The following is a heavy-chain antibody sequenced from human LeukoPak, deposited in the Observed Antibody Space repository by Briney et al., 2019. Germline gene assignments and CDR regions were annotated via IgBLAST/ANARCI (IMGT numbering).Heavy chain of an antibody. CDR2: MNPNSGNT. CDR3: ARGCGGSCYSSGYYGMDV. D-gene: IGHD2-15*01. J-gene: IGHJ6*02. CDR1: GYTFTSYD. V-gene: IGHV1-8*01. Sequence: ASVKVSCKASGYTFTSYDINWVRQATGQGLEWMRWMNPNSGNTGYAQKFQGRVTMTRNTSISTAYMELSSLRSEDTAVYYCARGCGGSCYSSGYYGMDVWGQGTTVTVSS.